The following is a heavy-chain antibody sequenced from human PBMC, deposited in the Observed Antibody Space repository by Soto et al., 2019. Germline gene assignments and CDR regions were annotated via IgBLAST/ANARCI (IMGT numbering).Heavy chain of an antibody. CDR1: GFTFSDYY. CDR2: ISSSGYII. Sequence: RLSCAASGFTFSDYYMTWIRQSPGKGLEWVSYISSSGYIIYYADSVKGRFTISRDNSKNTLYLQMTSLRAEYTAVYYCSKDSDPGPGYYDSSGYYYAFDLWGQGTPVTVSS. CDR3: SKDSDPGPGYYDSSGYYYAFDL. J-gene: IGHJ4*02. V-gene: IGHV3-11*04. D-gene: IGHD3-22*01.